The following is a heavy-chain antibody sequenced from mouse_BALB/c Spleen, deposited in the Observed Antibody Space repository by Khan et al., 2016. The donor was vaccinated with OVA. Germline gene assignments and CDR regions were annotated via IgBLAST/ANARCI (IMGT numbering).Heavy chain of an antibody. CDR3: TRRAYYYNSEGFAY. CDR1: GFTFSTYG. D-gene: IGHD1-1*01. Sequence: EVELVESGGDLVKPGGSLKLSCATSGFTFSTYGMSWVRQTPDKRLEWVAAISSGGSYTYYPGSVKGRFTISRDNANNTQYLQMSSLKSEDTAIYYCTRRAYYYNSEGFAYWGQGTLVTVSA. J-gene: IGHJ3*01. V-gene: IGHV5-6*01. CDR2: ISSGGSYT.